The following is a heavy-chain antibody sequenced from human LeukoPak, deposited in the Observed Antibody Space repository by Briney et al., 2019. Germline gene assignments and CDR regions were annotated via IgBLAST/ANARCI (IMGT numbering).Heavy chain of an antibody. CDR1: GYTFTSYD. V-gene: IGHV1-8*01. Sequence: ASVKVSCKASGYTFTSYDINWVRQATGQGLEWMGWMNPNGGNTGYAQKFQGRVTMTRNTSISTAYMELSSLRSEDTAVYYCARGSRITMVRGVKKGYYFDYWGQGTLVTVSS. CDR3: ARGSRITMVRGVKKGYYFDY. CDR2: MNPNGGNT. J-gene: IGHJ4*02. D-gene: IGHD3-10*01.